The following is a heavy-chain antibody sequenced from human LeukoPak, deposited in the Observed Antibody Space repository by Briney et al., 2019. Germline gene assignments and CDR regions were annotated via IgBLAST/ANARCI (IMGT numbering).Heavy chain of an antibody. V-gene: IGHV3-30*18. D-gene: IGHD3-16*01. CDR2: ITYDGSSE. J-gene: IGHJ4*02. CDR3: AKWGDGGHKSLEY. CDR1: GFTFSNYG. Sequence: GGSLRLSCAASGFTFSNYGMHWVRQAPGKGLEWVATITYDGSSEYYADSVKDRFTVSRDNSKNTLYLQMSSLKTEDTAVYYCAKWGDGGHKSLEYWGQGTLVIVSS.